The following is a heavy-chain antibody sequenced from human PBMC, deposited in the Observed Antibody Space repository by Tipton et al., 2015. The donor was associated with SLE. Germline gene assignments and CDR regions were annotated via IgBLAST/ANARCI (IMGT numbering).Heavy chain of an antibody. J-gene: IGHJ4*02. CDR2: IYYSGST. CDR1: GDSIIGYY. Sequence: TLSLTCSVSGDSIIGYYWNWIRQPPGKGLGWIGNIYYSGSTKYNPSLKSRVTMSVDMSKNQFSLRLTSVTAADTAVYYCARGPVTGYFASWGPGTLVTVSS. V-gene: IGHV4-59*01. D-gene: IGHD2-21*02. CDR3: ARGPVTGYFAS.